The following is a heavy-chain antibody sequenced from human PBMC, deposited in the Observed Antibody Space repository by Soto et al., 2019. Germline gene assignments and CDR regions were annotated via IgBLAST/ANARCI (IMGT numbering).Heavy chain of an antibody. CDR2: IYPGDSDT. V-gene: IGHV5-51*01. D-gene: IGHD2-15*01. CDR1: GYDFNTYW. CDR3: ARRIVHKGASSSRPDTPWFDP. Sequence: GESLKISCKASGYDFNTYWIGWVRQMPGKGPEWMGIIYPGDSDTRYSSSVQGQVTISADRSISTLFLHWSSLKASDTAIYYCARRIVHKGASSSRPDTPWFDPWGQGTLVTVSS. J-gene: IGHJ5*02.